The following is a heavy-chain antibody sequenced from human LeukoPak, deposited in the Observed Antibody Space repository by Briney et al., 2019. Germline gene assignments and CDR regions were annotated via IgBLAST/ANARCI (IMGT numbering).Heavy chain of an antibody. CDR3: ARGLDNWNVYIFDN. V-gene: IGHV4-61*02. CDR1: GGSISSKSYY. J-gene: IGHJ4*02. D-gene: IGHD1-20*01. CDR2: IYTSGST. Sequence: SQTLSLTCTVSGGSISSKSYYWSWIRQPAGKGLGWIGRIYTSGSTDYNPSLKSRVTISRDTSKNEFSLILSSLTAADTAVYYCARGLDNWNVYIFDNWGLGTLVTVSS.